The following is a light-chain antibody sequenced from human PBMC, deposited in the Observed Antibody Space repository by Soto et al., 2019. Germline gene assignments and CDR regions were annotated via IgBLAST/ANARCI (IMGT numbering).Light chain of an antibody. J-gene: IGKJ5*01. CDR1: QSISSY. Sequence: SQLTQSPSSLSASVVDRVTITCRASQSISSYLNWYQQKPGKAPKLLIYAASSLQSGVPSRFSGSGSGADFTLTLRSLQPEDFSNYYCQQSYSTLSITFGQGTRLDIK. CDR2: AAS. V-gene: IGKV1-39*01. CDR3: QQSYSTLSIT.